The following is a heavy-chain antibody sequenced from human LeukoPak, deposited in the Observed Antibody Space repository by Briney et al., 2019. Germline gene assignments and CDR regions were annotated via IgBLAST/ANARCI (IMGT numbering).Heavy chain of an antibody. CDR2: IGGGGPTT. CDR3: ARGFLGGTDQYFDS. CDR1: GFTFSTYA. J-gene: IGHJ4*02. V-gene: IGHV3-23*01. D-gene: IGHD6-19*01. Sequence: PGGSLRLSCAASGFTFSTYAMNWLRQAPAKGLEWVSTIGGGGPTTDYADSVKDRFTISRDNSKNTLYLQMNSLRAEDTAVYFCARGFLGGTDQYFDSWGQGTLVTVSS.